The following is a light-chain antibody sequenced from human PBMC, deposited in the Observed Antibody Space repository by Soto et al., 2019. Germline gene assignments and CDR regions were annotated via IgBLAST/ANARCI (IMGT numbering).Light chain of an antibody. CDR2: KAS. Sequence: IQLPQSPSSLSASVGDRVTITCRASQGISSYLAWYQQKPGKAPKLLIYKASSLESGVPSRFSGSGSGTEFTLTISSLQPDDFATYYCQQYNSYSWTFGQGTKVDIK. CDR1: QGISSY. CDR3: QQYNSYSWT. J-gene: IGKJ1*01. V-gene: IGKV1-5*03.